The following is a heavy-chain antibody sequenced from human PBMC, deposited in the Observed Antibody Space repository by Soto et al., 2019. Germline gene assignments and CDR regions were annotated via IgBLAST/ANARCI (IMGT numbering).Heavy chain of an antibody. CDR3: ARPFGGSYFHH. CDR2: MSNDGRND. Sequence: QVQLVESGGGVVQPGRSLRLSCAASGFTFSSYAMHWVRQAPGKGLEWVAVMSNDGRNDYYADSVKGRFTISRDNSKNTMYLQMNSLRTEDTAVHYCARPFGGSYFHHWGQGTLVTVSS. V-gene: IGHV3-30*04. CDR1: GFTFSSYA. D-gene: IGHD3-16*01. J-gene: IGHJ1*01.